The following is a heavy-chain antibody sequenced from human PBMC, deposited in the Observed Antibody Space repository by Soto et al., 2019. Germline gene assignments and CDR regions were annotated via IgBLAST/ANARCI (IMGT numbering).Heavy chain of an antibody. CDR1: GGSISSYY. D-gene: IGHD6-13*01. V-gene: IGHV4-59*01. Sequence: SETLSLTCTVSGGSISSYYWSWIRQPPGKGLEWIGYIYYSGSTNYNPSLKSRVTISVDTSKNQFSLKLSSVTAADTAVYYCARSGYSSSWWYYYYYGMDVWGQGTTVTVSS. CDR3: ARSGYSSSWWYYYYYGMDV. CDR2: IYYSGST. J-gene: IGHJ6*02.